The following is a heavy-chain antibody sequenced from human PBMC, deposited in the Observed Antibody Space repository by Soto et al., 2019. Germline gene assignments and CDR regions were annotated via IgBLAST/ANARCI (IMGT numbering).Heavy chain of an antibody. J-gene: IGHJ4*02. CDR2: IYWDDDK. V-gene: IGHV2-5*02. CDR3: AHRDGARFYFDY. Sequence: QITLKESGPTVVKPTQTLTLTCTLSGFSLSTNEVSVGWNRQPPGKALEWLALIYWDDDKRYSPSLKNRLTNTKDTSKNQVVLTMTNMDPGDTATYYCAHRDGARFYFDYWGQGTLVTVTS. CDR1: GFSLSTNEVS.